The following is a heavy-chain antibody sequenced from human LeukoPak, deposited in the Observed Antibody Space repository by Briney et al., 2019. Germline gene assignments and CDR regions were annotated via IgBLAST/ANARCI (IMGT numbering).Heavy chain of an antibody. CDR2: ISNSGDTT. V-gene: IGHV3-23*01. J-gene: IGHJ4*02. CDR3: AKDRGY. Sequence: PGGSLRLSCAASGLTFSTYPMTWVRRAPGKGLEWVSAISNSGDTTYYADSVKGRFTISSDNSKNTLYLQLNSLRAEDTAVYYCAKDRGYWGQGTLVTVSS. CDR1: GLTFSTYP.